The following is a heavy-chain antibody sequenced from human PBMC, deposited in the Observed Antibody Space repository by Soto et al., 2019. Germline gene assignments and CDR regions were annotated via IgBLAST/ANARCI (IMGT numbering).Heavy chain of an antibody. Sequence: ASVKVSCKASGGTFSSYAISWVRQAPGQGLEWMGGIIPIFGTANYAQKFKGRVTITADESTSTAYMDLSSLRSEDTAVYYCAIYMLDIVVVVAANHYYYGMDVWGQGTTVTVSS. CDR1: GGTFSSYA. CDR2: IIPIFGTA. D-gene: IGHD2-15*01. J-gene: IGHJ6*02. CDR3: AIYMLDIVVVVAANHYYYGMDV. V-gene: IGHV1-69*13.